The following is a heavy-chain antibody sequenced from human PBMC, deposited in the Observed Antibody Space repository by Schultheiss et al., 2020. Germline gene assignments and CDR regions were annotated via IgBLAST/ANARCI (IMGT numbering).Heavy chain of an antibody. J-gene: IGHJ4*02. CDR3: ARVVYYGSGSYGSASTFDY. CDR1: GFTFSSYW. V-gene: IGHV3-74*01. CDR2: INSDGSST. Sequence: GESLKISCAASGFTFSSYWMHWVRQAPGKGLVWVSRINSDGSSTSYADSVKGRFTISRDNAKNTLYLQMNSLRAEDTAVYYCARVVYYGSGSYGSASTFDYWGQGTLVTVAS. D-gene: IGHD3-10*01.